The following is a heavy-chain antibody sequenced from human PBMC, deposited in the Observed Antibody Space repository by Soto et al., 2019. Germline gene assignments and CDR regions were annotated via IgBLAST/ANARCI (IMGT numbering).Heavy chain of an antibody. CDR1: GFTFSNAW. J-gene: IGHJ4*01. CDR2: IKSKTDGGTT. D-gene: IGHD4-4*01. Sequence: PGGSLRLSCAASGFTFSNAWMNWVRQAPGKGLEWVGRIKSKTDGGTTEYAAPVKGRFTISRDDSKSTLYLQMDSLKTEDTAVYYCSRAGILTTPYYFDYWGQGTLVTVSS. CDR3: SRAGILTTPYYFDY. V-gene: IGHV3-15*07.